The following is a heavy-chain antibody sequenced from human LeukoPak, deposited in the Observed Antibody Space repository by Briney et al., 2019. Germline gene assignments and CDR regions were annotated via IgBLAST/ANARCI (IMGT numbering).Heavy chain of an antibody. V-gene: IGHV1-69*05. J-gene: IGHJ5*02. Sequence: ASVKVSCKTSGGTFNNSAIRWMRQAPGQGLEWLGGIMPLFGTAGYAQKFQGRVTITKDESTRTVCLELTSLTSDDTAVYYCARDVHGDYGSGWFDPWGQGTLVSVSS. D-gene: IGHD4-17*01. CDR1: GGTFNNSA. CDR3: ARDVHGDYGSGWFDP. CDR2: IMPLFGTA.